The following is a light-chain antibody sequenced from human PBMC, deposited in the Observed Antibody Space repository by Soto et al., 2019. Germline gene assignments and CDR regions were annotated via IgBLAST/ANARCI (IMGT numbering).Light chain of an antibody. CDR1: QSVSNH. CDR2: ASS. V-gene: IGKV1-39*01. J-gene: IGKJ4*01. Sequence: DIQMTQSPSSLSASVGDRVTITCRASQSVSNHLNWYQQKPGKAPKLLIYASSSFQSGVPSRFSGSVSETDFTVYISSLQPEDFATYYCQQSHSNIQDLTSGGGTKGEIK. CDR3: QQSHSNIQDLT.